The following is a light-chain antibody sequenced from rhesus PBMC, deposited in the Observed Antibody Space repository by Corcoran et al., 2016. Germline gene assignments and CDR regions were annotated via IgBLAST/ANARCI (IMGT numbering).Light chain of an antibody. J-gene: IGKJ3*01. CDR1: QGISRY. CDR2: DAS. Sequence: DIQLTQSPSSLSASVGDRVTITRRASQGISRYLAWYKQKSGKAPKLLNFDASSLQSGVPSRFSGSGSGIEFTLTISRLQPEDFATYYCQQHNTFPFTFGPGTKLDIK. V-gene: IGKV1-38*01. CDR3: QQHNTFPFT.